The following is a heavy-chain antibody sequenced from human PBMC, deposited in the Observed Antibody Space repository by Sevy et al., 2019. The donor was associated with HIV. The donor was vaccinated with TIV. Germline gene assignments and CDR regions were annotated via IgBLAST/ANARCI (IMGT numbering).Heavy chain of an antibody. CDR3: ATGREYYNDNSGYFDY. CDR2: FDPEDGKT. D-gene: IGHD3-22*01. Sequence: ASVKVSCKVSGYTLTQLSMHWVRQAPGKGLEWMGGFDPEDGKTIYAQKFQGRLTMTEDTSTDTAYMQLGSPRSEDTAGYYCATGREYYNDNSGYFDYWGQGTLVTVSS. CDR1: GYTLTQLS. V-gene: IGHV1-24*01. J-gene: IGHJ4*02.